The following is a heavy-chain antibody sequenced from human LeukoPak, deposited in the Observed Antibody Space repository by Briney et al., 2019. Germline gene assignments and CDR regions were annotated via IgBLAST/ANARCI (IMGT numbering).Heavy chain of an antibody. CDR1: GGPISSYY. D-gene: IGHD3-3*01. J-gene: IGHJ6*03. Sequence: SETLSLTCTVSGGPISSYYWNWIRQPPGKGLEWIGYIYYSGSTNYNPFLKSRVTISVDTSKNQFSLKLSSVTAADTAVYYSARSGPQYYDFWSGYYYYMDVWGKGTTVTVSS. V-gene: IGHV4-59*01. CDR2: IYYSGST. CDR3: ARSGPQYYDFWSGYYYYMDV.